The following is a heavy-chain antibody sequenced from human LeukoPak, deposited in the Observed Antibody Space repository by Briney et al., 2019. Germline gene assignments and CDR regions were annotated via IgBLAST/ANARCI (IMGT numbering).Heavy chain of an antibody. D-gene: IGHD3-22*01. CDR2: INHSGST. V-gene: IGHV4-34*01. CDR3: ARHEGYYYDSSGYRPEAFDI. CDR1: GGSFSGYY. Sequence: SETLSLTCAVYGGSFSGYYWSWIRQPPGKGLEWIGEINHSGSTNYNPSLKSRVTISVDTSKNQFSLKLSSVTAADTAVYYCARHEGYYYDSSGYRPEAFDIWGQGTMVTVSS. J-gene: IGHJ3*02.